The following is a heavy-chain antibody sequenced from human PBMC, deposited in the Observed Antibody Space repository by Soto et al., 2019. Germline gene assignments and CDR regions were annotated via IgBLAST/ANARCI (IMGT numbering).Heavy chain of an antibody. Sequence: QVQLQESGPGLVKPSQTLSLTCTVSGGSISSGDYYWSWIRQPPGKGLGWIGYIYYSGSTYYNPSLKMRVTVSVDTSKNQFSLKLSSVTAADTAVYYCAREADYGDNWFDPWGQGTLVTVSS. CDR1: GGSISSGDYY. V-gene: IGHV4-30-4*01. J-gene: IGHJ5*02. D-gene: IGHD4-17*01. CDR2: IYYSGST. CDR3: AREADYGDNWFDP.